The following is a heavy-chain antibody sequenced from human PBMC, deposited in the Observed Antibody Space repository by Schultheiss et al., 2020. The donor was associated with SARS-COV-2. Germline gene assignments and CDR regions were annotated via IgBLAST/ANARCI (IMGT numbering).Heavy chain of an antibody. CDR3: ARAGLLHYYDSSGYYPFDY. V-gene: IGHV4-61*08. Sequence: SETLSLTCTVSGGSISSGGYYWSWIRQHPGKGLEWIGYIYYSGSTNYNPSLKSRVTISVDTSKNQFSLGLSSVTAADTAVYYCARAGLLHYYDSSGYYPFDYWGQGTLVTVSS. D-gene: IGHD3-22*01. CDR2: IYYSGST. CDR1: GGSISSGGYY. J-gene: IGHJ4*02.